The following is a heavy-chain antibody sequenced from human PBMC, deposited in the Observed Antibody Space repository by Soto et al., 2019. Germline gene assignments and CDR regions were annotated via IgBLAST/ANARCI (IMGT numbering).Heavy chain of an antibody. J-gene: IGHJ6*02. CDR1: GYTFTSYG. CDR3: ARRYDSSGYPPWGMDV. CDR2: ISAYNGNT. Sequence: QVQLVQSGAEVKKPRASVKVSCKASGYTFTSYGISWVRQAPGQGLEWMGWISAYNGNTNYAQKLQGRVTMTTDTSTSTAYMELRGLRSDDTAVYYCARRYDSSGYPPWGMDVWGQGTTVTVSS. D-gene: IGHD3-22*01. V-gene: IGHV1-18*01.